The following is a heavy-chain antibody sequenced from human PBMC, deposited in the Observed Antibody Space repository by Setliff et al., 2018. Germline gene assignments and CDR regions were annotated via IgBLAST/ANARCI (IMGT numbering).Heavy chain of an antibody. Sequence: PGESLKISCKGSGYSFTSYWIGWVRQMPGKGLEWMGIIYPGDSDTRYSPSFQGQVTISADKSISTAYLQWSSLKASDTAMYYCARSRSNFWSGYHYYYGMDVWGQGTTVTVSS. D-gene: IGHD3-3*01. J-gene: IGHJ6*02. CDR2: IYPGDSDT. CDR1: GYSFTSYW. V-gene: IGHV5-51*01. CDR3: ARSRSNFWSGYHYYYGMDV.